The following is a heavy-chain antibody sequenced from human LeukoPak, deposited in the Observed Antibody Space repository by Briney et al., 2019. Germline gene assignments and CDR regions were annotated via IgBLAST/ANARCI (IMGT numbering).Heavy chain of an antibody. CDR1: GYTFSSYS. CDR2: ISSSSSYI. J-gene: IGHJ4*02. V-gene: IGHV3-21*01. CDR3: ARVLLWFGEPYFDY. D-gene: IGHD3-10*01. Sequence: GGSLRLSCAASGYTFSSYSMNWVRQAPGKGLEWVSSISSSSSYIYYADSVKGRFTISRDNAKNSLYLQMNSLRAEDTAVYYCARVLLWFGEPYFDYWGQGTLVTVSS.